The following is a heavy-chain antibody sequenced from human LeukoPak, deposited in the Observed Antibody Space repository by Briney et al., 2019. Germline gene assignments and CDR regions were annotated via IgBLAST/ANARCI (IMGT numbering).Heavy chain of an antibody. V-gene: IGHV3-53*01. CDR2: IYSGGTI. CDR1: GLTVSANC. Sequence: GGSLRLSCAASGLTVSANCMSWVRQAPGKGLEWVALIYSGGTIFYGDSVKGRFTISRDDSKNTLYVQMNSLRAEDTAVYYCARRYCSGDTCYFFDFWGQGTLVTASS. D-gene: IGHD2-15*01. J-gene: IGHJ4*02. CDR3: ARRYCSGDTCYFFDF.